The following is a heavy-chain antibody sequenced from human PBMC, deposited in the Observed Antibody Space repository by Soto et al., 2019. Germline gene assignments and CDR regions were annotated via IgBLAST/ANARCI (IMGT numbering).Heavy chain of an antibody. J-gene: IGHJ6*02. V-gene: IGHV2-70*12. D-gene: IGHD3-10*01. CDR1: GLSLTTPGMC. CDR3: AHIRGAGAYYYYPMDV. CDR2: IDWDDDK. Sequence: SGRTLVNPRQTLTRTWTLSGLSLTTPGMCVSWIRQPPGKALEWLAVIDWDDDKYYSTSLKTRLSISMDTSKNQVVLEMTNVAPVDTATYYCAHIRGAGAYYYYPMDVWGQGTTVTVSS.